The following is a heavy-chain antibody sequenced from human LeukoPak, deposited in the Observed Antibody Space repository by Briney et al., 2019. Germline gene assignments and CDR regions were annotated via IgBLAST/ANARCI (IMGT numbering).Heavy chain of an antibody. Sequence: PGGSLRLSCAASGCPFSSYSMNWVRQAPGKGLECVAFIRYDGSYVNYVDSMKGRFTISRDNAKNSLYLQMNSLRAEDTAVYYCASLEGGWYQDYWGQGTLVTVSS. CDR3: ASLEGGWYQDY. CDR1: GCPFSSYS. CDR2: IRYDGSYV. V-gene: IGHV3-30*02. D-gene: IGHD6-19*01. J-gene: IGHJ4*02.